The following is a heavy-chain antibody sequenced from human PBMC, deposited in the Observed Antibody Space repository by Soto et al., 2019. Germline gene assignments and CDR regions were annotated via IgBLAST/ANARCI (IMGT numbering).Heavy chain of an antibody. D-gene: IGHD3-3*01. CDR1: GVSISSRSYY. CDR2: IYYSGST. J-gene: IGHJ5*02. Sequence: SETLCLTYTVSGVSISSRSYYCGWIRQPPGKGLEWIGSIYYSGSTYYNPSLKSRVTISVDTSKNQFSLKLSSVTAADTAVYYCARRRKFGVVEGVWFDPWGQGTLVTVPS. V-gene: IGHV4-39*01. CDR3: ARRRKFGVVEGVWFDP.